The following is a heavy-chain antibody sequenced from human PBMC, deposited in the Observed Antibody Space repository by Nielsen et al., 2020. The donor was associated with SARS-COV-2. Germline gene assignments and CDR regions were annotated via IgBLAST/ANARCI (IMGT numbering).Heavy chain of an antibody. CDR3: ANVDNWNDGGYYYGMDV. D-gene: IGHD1-20*01. V-gene: IGHV3-23*01. CDR1: GFTFSSYA. CDR2: ISGSGGST. J-gene: IGHJ6*02. Sequence: GGSLRLSCAASGFTFSSYAMSWVRQAPGKGLEWVSAISGSGGSTYYADSVKGRFTISRDNSRNTLYLQMNSLRAEDTAVYYCANVDNWNDGGYYYGMDVWGQGTTVTVSS.